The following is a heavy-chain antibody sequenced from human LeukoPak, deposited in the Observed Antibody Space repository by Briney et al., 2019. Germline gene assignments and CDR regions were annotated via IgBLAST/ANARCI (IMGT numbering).Heavy chain of an antibody. CDR3: AKDPNYYGSATDPYFDY. CDR2: ISYDGSNK. CDR1: GFTFSSYA. V-gene: IGHV3-30-3*01. J-gene: IGHJ4*02. Sequence: PGGSLRLSCAASGFTFSSYAMHWVRQAPGKGLEWVAVISYDGSNKYYEDSVKGRFTISRDNSKNTLYLQMNSLRAEDTAVYYCAKDPNYYGSATDPYFDYWGQGTLVTVSS. D-gene: IGHD3-10*01.